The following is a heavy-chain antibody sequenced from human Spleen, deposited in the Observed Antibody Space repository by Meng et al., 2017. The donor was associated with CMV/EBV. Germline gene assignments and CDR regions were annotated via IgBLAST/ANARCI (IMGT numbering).Heavy chain of an antibody. Sequence: ASVKVSCKASGYTFSARYIHWLRQTPGQGLGWMGWIHPNTGGTKYAQNFQGRVTMTRDTSISAAYMELSSLRSDDTAVYYCARDSDFWSGYLIGHFDLWGRGTLVTVSS. D-gene: IGHD3-3*01. CDR2: IHPNTGGT. V-gene: IGHV1-2*02. CDR1: GYTFSARY. CDR3: ARDSDFWSGYLIGHFDL. J-gene: IGHJ2*01.